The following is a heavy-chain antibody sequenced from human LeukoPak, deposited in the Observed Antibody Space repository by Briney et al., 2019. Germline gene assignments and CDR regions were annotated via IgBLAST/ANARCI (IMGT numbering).Heavy chain of an antibody. CDR2: IRYDGSNK. CDR3: AKDRSWASGYNHPGY. Sequence: GGSLRLSCAASGFTFSSYGVHWVRQAPGKGLEWVAFIRYDGSNKYYADSVKGRFTISRDNSKNTLYLQMNSLRAEDTAVYYCAKDRSWASGYNHPGYWGQGTLVTVSS. V-gene: IGHV3-30*02. CDR1: GFTFSSYG. J-gene: IGHJ4*02. D-gene: IGHD5-12*01.